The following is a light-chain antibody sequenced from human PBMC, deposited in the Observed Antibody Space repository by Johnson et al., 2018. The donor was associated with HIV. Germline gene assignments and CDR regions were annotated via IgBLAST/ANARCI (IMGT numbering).Light chain of an antibody. CDR2: DNN. CDR3: GTWDSSLSAYV. CDR1: SSNIGRNY. J-gene: IGLJ1*01. Sequence: QSVLTQPPSVSAAPGQKVTISCSGSSSNIGRNYVSWYQQLPGTAPKLLIFDNNKRPSGIPDRFSASKSGTSATLGITGLQTGDEADYDCGTWDSSLSAYVFGTGTKVTVL. V-gene: IGLV1-51*01.